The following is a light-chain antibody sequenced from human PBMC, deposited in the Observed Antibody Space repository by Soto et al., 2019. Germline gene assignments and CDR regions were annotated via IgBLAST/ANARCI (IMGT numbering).Light chain of an antibody. J-gene: IGKJ2*01. CDR2: EAS. CDR3: QQRSNWPRYT. V-gene: IGKV3-11*01. CDR1: QSVSTF. Sequence: EIVLTQSPATLSLSPGERATLSCRASQSVSTFLAWYQQKPGQAPRLLIYEASNRATGIPPRFSGSGSGTDFTLTINSLEPEDFAVYYCQQRSNWPRYTFGQGTKLEIK.